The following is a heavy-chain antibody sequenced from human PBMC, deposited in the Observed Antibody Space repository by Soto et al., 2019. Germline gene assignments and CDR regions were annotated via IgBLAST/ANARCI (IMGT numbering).Heavy chain of an antibody. CDR1: GFTFSSYA. V-gene: IGHV3-23*01. Sequence: EVQLLESGGGLVQPGGSLRLSCAASGFTFSSYAMSWVRQAPGKGLEWVSAISGSGGSTDYADSVKGRFTISRDNSKNTLYLQMNSLRAEDTAVYYCAKDLTRLLFLEWLPLLWGQGNLVTASS. D-gene: IGHD3-3*01. CDR2: ISGSGGST. CDR3: AKDLTRLLFLEWLPLL. J-gene: IGHJ4*02.